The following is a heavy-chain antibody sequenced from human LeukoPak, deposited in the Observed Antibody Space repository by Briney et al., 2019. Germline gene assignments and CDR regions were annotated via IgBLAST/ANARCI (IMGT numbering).Heavy chain of an antibody. Sequence: PSETLSLTCTVSGGSISSHYWSWIRQPPGKGLEWIGYIYYSGSTNYNPSLKSRVTISVDTSKNQFSLKLSSVTAADTAVYYCARHVDYGSGSYYWFDPWGQGTLVTVSS. D-gene: IGHD3-10*01. CDR1: GGSISSHY. J-gene: IGHJ5*02. CDR2: IYYSGST. CDR3: ARHVDYGSGSYYWFDP. V-gene: IGHV4-59*08.